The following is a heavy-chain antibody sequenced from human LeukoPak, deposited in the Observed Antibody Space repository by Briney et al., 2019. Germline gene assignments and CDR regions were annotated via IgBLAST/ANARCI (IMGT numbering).Heavy chain of an antibody. CDR2: ISYSGST. Sequence: SETLSLTCTVSGGSINSYYWSWIRQPPGKGLEWIGYISYSGSTNYNPSLKSRVTISVDTSKNLFFLKLTSVTVADTALYYCAGGNANWGQGTLVTVSS. J-gene: IGHJ4*02. CDR1: GGSINSYY. CDR3: AGGNAN. V-gene: IGHV4-59*01.